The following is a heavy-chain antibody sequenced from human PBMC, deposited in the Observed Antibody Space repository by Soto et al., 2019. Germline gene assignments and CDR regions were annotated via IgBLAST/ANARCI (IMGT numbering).Heavy chain of an antibody. D-gene: IGHD6-13*01. J-gene: IGHJ4*02. CDR1: GFTFSSYA. V-gene: IGHV3-23*01. Sequence: GGSLRLSCAAAGFTFSSYAMSWISQAQGKGLEWVSALSSSGSNIYYADSVKGRFTISRDNSMNTLYLQMNTLRAEDTAIYYCAKVSSSWYAGFFDLWGQGTLVTVSS. CDR3: AKVSSSWYAGFFDL. CDR2: LSSSGSNI.